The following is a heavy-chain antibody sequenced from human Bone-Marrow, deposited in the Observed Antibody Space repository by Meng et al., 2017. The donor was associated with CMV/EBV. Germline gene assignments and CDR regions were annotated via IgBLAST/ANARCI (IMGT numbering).Heavy chain of an antibody. J-gene: IGHJ4*02. Sequence: SETLSLTCTVSGGSVSSGSYYWGWIRQPPGKGLEWIGSIYYSGSTYYNPSLKSRVTISVDTSKNQFSLKLSSVTAADTAVYYCARVRDFWSGYYAYWGQGTLVTVSS. CDR3: ARVRDFWSGYYAY. CDR2: IYYSGST. D-gene: IGHD3-3*01. V-gene: IGHV4-39*07. CDR1: GGSVSSGSYY.